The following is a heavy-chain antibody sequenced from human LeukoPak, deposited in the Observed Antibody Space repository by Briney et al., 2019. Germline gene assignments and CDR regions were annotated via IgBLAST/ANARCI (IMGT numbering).Heavy chain of an antibody. CDR2: ISSSSSYT. Sequence: GGSLSLSCAASEFTFSDYYMSWIRQAPGKGLEWVSYISSSSSYTNYADSVKGRFTISRDNAKNSLYLQMNSLRAEDTAVYYCARALHSSGWYFDYWGQGTLVTVSS. CDR1: EFTFSDYY. V-gene: IGHV3-11*06. J-gene: IGHJ4*02. D-gene: IGHD6-19*01. CDR3: ARALHSSGWYFDY.